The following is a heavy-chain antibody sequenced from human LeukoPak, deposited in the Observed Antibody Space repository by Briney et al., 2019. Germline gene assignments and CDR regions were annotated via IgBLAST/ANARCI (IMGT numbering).Heavy chain of an antibody. V-gene: IGHV1-18*01. J-gene: IGHJ5*02. CDR2: ISAYNGNT. Sequence: GASVKVSCKASGYTFTSYGISWVRQAPGQGLEWMGWISAYNGNTNYAQKLQGRVTMTRDTSISTAYMELSRLRSDDTAVYYCARDMYPSGRRQPNWFDPWGQGTLVTVSS. D-gene: IGHD3-10*01. CDR3: ARDMYPSGRRQPNWFDP. CDR1: GYTFTSYG.